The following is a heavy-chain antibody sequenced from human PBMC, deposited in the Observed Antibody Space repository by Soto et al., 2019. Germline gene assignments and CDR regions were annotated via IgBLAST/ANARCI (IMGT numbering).Heavy chain of an antibody. CDR1: VSTFTNYG. CDR3: SRDRWLPGEGVD. J-gene: IGHJ4*02. Sequence: GXSVKSSCXCPVSTFTNYGRRLVRQAPGQGLEWMGWINGYNGNTKYIQKFQDRLTMTTDTSTSTAYMELRSLRSDDTAVYYCSRDRWLPGEGVDWGQGTRVTV. CDR2: INGYNGNT. V-gene: IGHV1-18*04. D-gene: IGHD6-19*01.